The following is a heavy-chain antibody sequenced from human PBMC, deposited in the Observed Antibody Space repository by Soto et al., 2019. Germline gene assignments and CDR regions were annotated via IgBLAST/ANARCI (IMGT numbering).Heavy chain of an antibody. J-gene: IGHJ6*02. V-gene: IGHV3-23*01. CDR3: ASLFPYSSSWFPYYYGMDV. Sequence: PGGSLRLSCAASGFTFSSYAMSWVRQAPGKGLEWVSAISGSGGSTYYADSVKGRFTISRDNSKNTLYLQMNSLRAEDTAVYYCASLFPYSSSWFPYYYGMDVWGQGTTVTVSS. D-gene: IGHD6-13*01. CDR1: GFTFSSYA. CDR2: ISGSGGST.